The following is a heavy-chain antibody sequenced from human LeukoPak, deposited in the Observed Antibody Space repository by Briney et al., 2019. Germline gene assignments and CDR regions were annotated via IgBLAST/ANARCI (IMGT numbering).Heavy chain of an antibody. J-gene: IGHJ3*02. V-gene: IGHV4-39*01. Sequence: PSETLSLTYTVSGDSFSRNTYSWGWIRQPPGKGLEWIGSIYYTGRTFYNPSLKSRVTISVDTSKNQFSLKLSSVTAADTAVYYCARRGSMGGSFVGAFDIWGQGTMVTVSS. CDR1: GDSFSRNTYS. CDR2: IYYTGRT. CDR3: ARRGSMGGSFVGAFDI. D-gene: IGHD1-26*01.